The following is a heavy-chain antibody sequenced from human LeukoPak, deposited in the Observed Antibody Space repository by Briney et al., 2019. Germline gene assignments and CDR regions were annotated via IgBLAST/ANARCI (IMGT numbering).Heavy chain of an antibody. Sequence: ASVKVSCKASGGTFSSYAISWVRQAPGQGLEWKGGIIPIFSTTNYAQKFQGRVAITTDESTNTAYMELTSLKSEDTAVYYCARAPPKQLLHLYWGQGTLVTVSS. CDR3: ARAPPKQLLHLY. CDR1: GGTFSSYA. J-gene: IGHJ4*02. V-gene: IGHV1-69*05. D-gene: IGHD6-13*01. CDR2: IIPIFSTT.